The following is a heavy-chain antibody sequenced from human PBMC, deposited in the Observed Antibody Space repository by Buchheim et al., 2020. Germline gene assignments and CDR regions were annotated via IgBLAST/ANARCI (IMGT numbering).Heavy chain of an antibody. Sequence: QVQLQQWGAGQLKPSETLSLTCAVYGGSFSGFYWSWIRQAPGRGLEWIGEVNHDGSTIYNPSVKSRVTISADRSTNQISLKLSSVTAADTAVYYCARAKGPAYNYYRYFMDVWGKGTT. V-gene: IGHV4-34*01. D-gene: IGHD2-21*01. CDR2: VNHDGST. CDR3: ARAKGPAYNYYRYFMDV. CDR1: GGSFSGFY. J-gene: IGHJ6*03.